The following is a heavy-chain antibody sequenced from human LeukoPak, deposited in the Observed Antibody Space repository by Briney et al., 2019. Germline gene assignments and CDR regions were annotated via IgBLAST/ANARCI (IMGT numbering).Heavy chain of an antibody. D-gene: IGHD3-3*01. J-gene: IGHJ4*02. V-gene: IGHV4-4*01. Sequence: SRVTISVDKSKNQFSLKLSSVTAADTAVYFCASADFRSGNDYFDFWGQGTLVTVSS. CDR3: ASADFRSGNDYFDF.